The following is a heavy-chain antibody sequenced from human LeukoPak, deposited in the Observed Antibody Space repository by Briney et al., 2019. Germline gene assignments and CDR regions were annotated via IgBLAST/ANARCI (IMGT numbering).Heavy chain of an antibody. D-gene: IGHD6-19*01. CDR1: GYTLTELS. CDR2: FDPEDGET. Sequence: ASVKVSCKVSGYTLTELSMHWVRQAPGKGLEWMGGFDPEDGETIYAQKFQGRVTMTEDTSTDTAYMELSSLRSEDTAVYYCATAEDSSGRDAFDIWGQGTMVTVSS. CDR3: ATAEDSSGRDAFDI. J-gene: IGHJ3*02. V-gene: IGHV1-24*01.